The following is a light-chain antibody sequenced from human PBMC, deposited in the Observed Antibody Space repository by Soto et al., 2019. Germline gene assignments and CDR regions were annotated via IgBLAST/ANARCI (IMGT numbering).Light chain of an antibody. CDR2: DVK. CDR1: QTFNGR. V-gene: IGKV1-5*01. J-gene: IGKJ2*01. Sequence: EIQMTQSPSTLSASIGDRVTITCRASQTFNGRLAWYQQKPGRPPKLLSYDVKFLESGAPSRFSGSGSGTDFTLTISSLRPDDCATFYCQQYKVYPYTFGQGSRLDIQ. CDR3: QQYKVYPYT.